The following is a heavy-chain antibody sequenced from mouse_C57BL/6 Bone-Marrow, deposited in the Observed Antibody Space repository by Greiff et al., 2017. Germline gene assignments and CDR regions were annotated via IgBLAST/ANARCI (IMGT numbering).Heavy chain of an antibody. V-gene: IGHV2-6-1*01. Sequence: VHLVESGPGLVAPSQSLSITCTVSGFSLTSDGVHWVRQPPGKGLEWLVVIRSDGSTTYNSALKSRLSISKDNSKSQVCLKMNSLQTDDTAMYCCDRHAYYSDSEGFAYWGQGTLVTVSA. CDR1: GFSLTSDG. CDR2: IRSDGST. D-gene: IGHD2-12*01. CDR3: DRHAYYSDSEGFAY. J-gene: IGHJ3*01.